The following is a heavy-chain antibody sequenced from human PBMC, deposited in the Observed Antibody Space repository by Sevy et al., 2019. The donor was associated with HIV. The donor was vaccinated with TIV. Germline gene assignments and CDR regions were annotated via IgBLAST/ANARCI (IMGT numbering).Heavy chain of an antibody. J-gene: IGHJ4*02. CDR3: TLEGLYCSGGSCYSEGFDS. V-gene: IGHV3-15*01. CDR1: GFTFSNVW. CDR2: IRSKTDGGTT. Sequence: GGSLRLSCVASGFTFSNVWMSWVRQAPGKGPEWVGRIRSKTDGGTTDYAAPVKGRFTISRDDSKNTLYLHMNSLKTEDTAVYYCTLEGLYCSGGSCYSEGFDSWGQGTLVTVSS. D-gene: IGHD2-15*01.